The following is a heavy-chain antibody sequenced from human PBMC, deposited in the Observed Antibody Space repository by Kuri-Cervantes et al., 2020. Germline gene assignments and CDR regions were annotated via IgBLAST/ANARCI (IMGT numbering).Heavy chain of an antibody. V-gene: IGHV3-15*01. CDR2: IRSNTDGGTT. CDR1: GFTFGDYA. CDR3: TTSNWVYGPY. Sequence: GESLKISCTASGFTFGDYAMSWFRQAPGKGLVWVGRIRSNTDGGTTDYAAPVQGRFTVSRDDSKNTLYLQMNSLKTEDTAIYYCTTSNWVYGPYWGQGTLVTVSS. D-gene: IGHD7-27*01. J-gene: IGHJ4*02.